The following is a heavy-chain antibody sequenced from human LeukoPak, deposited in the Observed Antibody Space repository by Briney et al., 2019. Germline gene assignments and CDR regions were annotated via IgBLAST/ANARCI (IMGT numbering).Heavy chain of an antibody. CDR2: INYSGNT. CDR3: AREGRQDYVYFDC. V-gene: IGHV4-59*01. CDR1: GDSISSYY. Sequence: SETLSLTCTVSGDSISSYYWSWIRQPPGKGLEWMGYINYSGNTNYNPSLKSRVTISVDTSKNQFSRRPTSVTAADTAVYYCAREGRQDYVYFDCWGQGTLVTVSS. D-gene: IGHD4-17*01. J-gene: IGHJ4*02.